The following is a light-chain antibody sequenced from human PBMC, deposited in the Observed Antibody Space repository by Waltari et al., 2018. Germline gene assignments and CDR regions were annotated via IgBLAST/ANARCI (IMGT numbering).Light chain of an antibody. J-gene: IGLJ2*01. Sequence: QSALTQPASVSGSPGPSLRISCTGIRSDGGGFNFVSWYQQHPGKAPKLMIYDVFNRPPGVSTRFSGSKSDNAASLAISGLQAEDEAVYYCSSYTASPPHVVFGGGTKVTVL. CDR3: SSYTASPPHVV. CDR1: RSDGGGFNF. CDR2: DVF. V-gene: IGLV2-14*03.